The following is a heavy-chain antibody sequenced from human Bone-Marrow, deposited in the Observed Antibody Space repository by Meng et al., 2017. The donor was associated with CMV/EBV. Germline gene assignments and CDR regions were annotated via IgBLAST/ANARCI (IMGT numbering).Heavy chain of an antibody. J-gene: IGHJ4*02. D-gene: IGHD5-18*01. Sequence: SVKVSCKASGGTFSSYAISWVRQAPGQGLEWMGGIIPIFGTANYAQKFQGRVTITTDESTSTAYMELSSLRSGDTAVYYCARGRRGYSYGSSFDYWGQGTLVTVSS. V-gene: IGHV1-69*05. CDR1: GGTFSSYA. CDR3: ARGRRGYSYGSSFDY. CDR2: IIPIFGTA.